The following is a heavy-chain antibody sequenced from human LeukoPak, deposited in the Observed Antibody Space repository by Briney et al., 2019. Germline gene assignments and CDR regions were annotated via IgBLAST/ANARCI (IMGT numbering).Heavy chain of an antibody. CDR3: ASLGSSGYYEPYYFDY. D-gene: IGHD3-22*01. J-gene: IGHJ4*02. CDR1: GGSIRSGGYY. V-gene: IGHV4-31*03. CDR2: IYYSGST. Sequence: SETLSLTCTVSGGSIRSGGYYWNWIRQHPGKGLEWIGYIYYSGSTYYNPSLKSRVTISVDTSKNQFSLKLSSVTAADTAVYYCASLGSSGYYEPYYFDYWGQGTLVTVSS.